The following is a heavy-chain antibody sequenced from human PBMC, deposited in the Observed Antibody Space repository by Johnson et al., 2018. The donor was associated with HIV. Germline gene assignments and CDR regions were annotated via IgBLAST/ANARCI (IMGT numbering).Heavy chain of an antibody. V-gene: IGHV3-20*04. CDR1: GFSFDEYG. Sequence: VQLVESGGGVVRPGGSLRLSCAASGFSFDEYGMSWVRQAPGKGLEWVSDINWNGGSTGYADSVKGRFTISRDNAKKSLYLQMNSLRADDTALYYCARVLVAADYAFDIWGQGTMVTVSS. J-gene: IGHJ3*02. CDR3: ARVLVAADYAFDI. D-gene: IGHD1-26*01. CDR2: INWNGGST.